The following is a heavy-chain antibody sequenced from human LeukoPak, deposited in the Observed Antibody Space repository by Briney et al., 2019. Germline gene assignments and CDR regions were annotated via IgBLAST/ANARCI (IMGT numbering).Heavy chain of an antibody. J-gene: IGHJ3*02. V-gene: IGHV1-46*01. CDR2: INPSGGST. CDR1: GYTFTSYY. CDR3: GVYCSSTSCYPRDAFDI. D-gene: IGHD2-2*01. Sequence: ASVKVSCKASGYTFTSYYMHWARQAPGQGLEWMGIINPSGGSTSYAQKFQGRVTMTRDTSTSTVYMELSSLRSEDTAVYYCGVYCSSTSCYPRDAFDIWGQGTMVTVSS.